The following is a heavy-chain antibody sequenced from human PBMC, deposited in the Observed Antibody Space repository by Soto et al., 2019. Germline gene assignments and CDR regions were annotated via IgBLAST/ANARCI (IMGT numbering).Heavy chain of an antibody. CDR2: ISAYNGNT. CDR1: GYTFTSYG. D-gene: IGHD3-9*01. CDR3: ARVRTYYDILTGYPAPNWFDP. J-gene: IGHJ5*02. V-gene: IGHV1-18*01. Sequence: ASVKVSCTASGYTFTSYGISWVRQAPGQGLEWMGWISAYNGNTNYAQKLQGRVTMTTDTATSTAYMELRSLRSDDTAVYYCARVRTYYDILTGYPAPNWFDPWGQGTLVTVSS.